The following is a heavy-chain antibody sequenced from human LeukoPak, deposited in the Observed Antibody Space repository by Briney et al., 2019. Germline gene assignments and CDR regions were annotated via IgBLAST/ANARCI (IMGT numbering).Heavy chain of an antibody. CDR3: AKDSGSCSGGSCYGQYYFDY. Sequence: GGSLRLSCVASGFTFSSNDMSWVRQAPGKGLEWVSAISGSGGSTYYADSVKGRFTISRDNSKDTLYLQMNSLRAEDTAVYYCAKDSGSCSGGSCYGQYYFDYWGQGTLVTVSS. D-gene: IGHD2-15*01. CDR1: GFTFSSND. V-gene: IGHV3-23*01. J-gene: IGHJ4*02. CDR2: ISGSGGST.